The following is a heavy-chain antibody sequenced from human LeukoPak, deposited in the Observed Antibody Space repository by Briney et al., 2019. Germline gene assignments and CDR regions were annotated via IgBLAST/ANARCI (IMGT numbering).Heavy chain of an antibody. CDR2: IYPGDSDT. CDR1: GSSFTSYW. CDR3: ARRSSSGWSYYFDY. D-gene: IGHD6-19*01. Sequence: GESLKISCQGSGSSFTSYWIGWARQLPGKGLEWMGIIYPGDSDTRYSPSFQGQVTISADKSISTAYLQWSSLKASDTAVYYCARRSSSGWSYYFDYWGQGTLVTVSS. J-gene: IGHJ4*02. V-gene: IGHV5-51*01.